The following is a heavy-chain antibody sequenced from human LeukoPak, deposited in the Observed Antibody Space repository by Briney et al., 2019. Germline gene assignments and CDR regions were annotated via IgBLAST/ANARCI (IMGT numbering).Heavy chain of an antibody. CDR2: ISGSGVGT. Sequence: GGSLRLSCAGSGFIFRNYAMSWVRQAPGMGLEWVSAISGSGVGTNYADSVKGRFTISRNNSKNTLYLQMNSLRAEDTALYYCARDRTATTRYWFDPWGQGTLVTVSS. CDR1: GFIFRNYA. CDR3: ARDRTATTRYWFDP. D-gene: IGHD1/OR15-1a*01. J-gene: IGHJ5*02. V-gene: IGHV3-23*01.